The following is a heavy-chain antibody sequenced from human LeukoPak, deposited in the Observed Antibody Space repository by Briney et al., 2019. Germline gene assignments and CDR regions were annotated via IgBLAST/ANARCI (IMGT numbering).Heavy chain of an antibody. Sequence: ASVKVSCKASGYTFTSYYMHWVRQAPGQGLEWMGIINPSGGSTSYAQKFQGRVTMTRDMSTSTVYMELSSLRSDDTAVYYCARNRYYYYMDVWGKGTTVTISS. V-gene: IGHV1-46*01. CDR1: GYTFTSYY. D-gene: IGHD1-14*01. CDR3: ARNRYYYYMDV. CDR2: INPSGGST. J-gene: IGHJ6*03.